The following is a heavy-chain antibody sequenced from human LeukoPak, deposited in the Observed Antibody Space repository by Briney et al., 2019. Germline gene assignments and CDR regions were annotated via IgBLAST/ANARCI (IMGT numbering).Heavy chain of an antibody. V-gene: IGHV4-59*12. Sequence: SETLSLTCTVSGGSISSYYWSWIRQPPGKGLEWIGSIYYSGSTYYNPSLKSRVTISVDTSKNQFSLKLSSVTAADTAVYYCASTRYSSGWYAGGNWFDPWGQGTLVTVSS. CDR1: GGSISSYY. J-gene: IGHJ5*02. CDR3: ASTRYSSGWYAGGNWFDP. CDR2: IYYSGST. D-gene: IGHD6-19*01.